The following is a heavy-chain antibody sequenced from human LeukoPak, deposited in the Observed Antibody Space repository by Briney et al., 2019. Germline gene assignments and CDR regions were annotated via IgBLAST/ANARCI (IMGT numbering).Heavy chain of an antibody. CDR2: ISSSGSTI. CDR3: TREYYYDSSGYYY. J-gene: IGHJ4*02. Sequence: GGSLRLSCAASGFTFSDYYMSWIRQATGKGLDWVSYISSSGSTIYYADSVKGRFTISRDNAKNSLYLQMNSLRAEDTAVYYCTREYYYDSSGYYYWGQGTLVTVSS. CDR1: GFTFSDYY. D-gene: IGHD3-22*01. V-gene: IGHV3-11*01.